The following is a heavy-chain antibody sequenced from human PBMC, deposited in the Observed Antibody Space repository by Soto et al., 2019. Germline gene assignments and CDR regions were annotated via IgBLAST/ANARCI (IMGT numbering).Heavy chain of an antibody. CDR3: AKLASPPTPQALIVVVPGYFDY. Sequence: HPGGSLRLSCAASGFTFSHYYMNWVRQAPGKGLEWVSAISGSGGSTYYADSVKGRFTISRDNSKNTLYLQMNSLRAEDTAVYYCAKLASPPTPQALIVVVPGYFDYWGQGTLVTVSS. V-gene: IGHV3-23*01. CDR1: GFTFSHYY. J-gene: IGHJ4*02. CDR2: ISGSGGST. D-gene: IGHD3-22*01.